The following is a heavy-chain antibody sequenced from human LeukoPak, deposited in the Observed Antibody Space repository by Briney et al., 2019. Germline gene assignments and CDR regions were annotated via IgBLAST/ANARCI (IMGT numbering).Heavy chain of an antibody. J-gene: IGHJ4*02. CDR1: GFTFSSYG. D-gene: IGHD5-24*01. Sequence: GGSLRLSCSASGFTFSSYGMHWVRQAPGKGLEWVAVIWYDGSNKYYADSVKGRFTISRDNSKNTLYLQMNSLRAEDTAVYYCARDRDGYLPDYWGQGTLVTVSS. CDR3: ARDRDGYLPDY. CDR2: IWYDGSNK. V-gene: IGHV3-33*01.